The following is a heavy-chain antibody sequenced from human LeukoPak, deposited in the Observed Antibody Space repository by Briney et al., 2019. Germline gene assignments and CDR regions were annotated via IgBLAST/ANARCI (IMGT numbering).Heavy chain of an antibody. J-gene: IGHJ4*02. V-gene: IGHV4-31*03. Sequence: PSETLSLTCTVSGGSISGGGHYWSWIRQHPGKGLEWIGYIYYSGSTYYNPSLKSRVTISVDTSKNQFSLKLTPVTAADTALYYCARRKGFYFDYWGQGTLVTVSS. CDR1: GGSISGGGHY. CDR3: ARRKGFYFDY. CDR2: IYYSGST. D-gene: IGHD1-14*01.